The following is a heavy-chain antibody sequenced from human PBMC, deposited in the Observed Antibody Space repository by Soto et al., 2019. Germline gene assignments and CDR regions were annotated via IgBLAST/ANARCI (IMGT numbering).Heavy chain of an antibody. J-gene: IGHJ3*02. V-gene: IGHV4-59*08. CDR1: GGSISSFY. Sequence: SETLSLTCTVSGGSISSFYWSWIRQPPGKGLEWIGYIYYSGSTNYNPSLKSRVTISVDTSKNQFSLKLSSVTAADTAVYYCARRWGDAFDIWGQGTMVTVSS. D-gene: IGHD3-16*01. CDR3: ARRWGDAFDI. CDR2: IYYSGST.